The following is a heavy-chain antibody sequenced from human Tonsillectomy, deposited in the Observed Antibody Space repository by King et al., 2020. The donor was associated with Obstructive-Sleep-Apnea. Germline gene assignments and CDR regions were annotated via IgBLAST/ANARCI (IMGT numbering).Heavy chain of an antibody. CDR2: SSNSGCT. V-gene: IGHV4-59*11. D-gene: IGHD1-26*01. Sequence: VQLQESGPGLVKPSETLFLTCNVSGASINPRSWSWIRQPPGRGLEWIGYSSNSGCTNCNPSLKSRVTISVDASKDQFSLKLSSVTAADTAVYYCARDNMGSLDYWGQGTLVTVSS. CDR1: GASINPRS. CDR3: ARDNMGSLDY. J-gene: IGHJ4*02.